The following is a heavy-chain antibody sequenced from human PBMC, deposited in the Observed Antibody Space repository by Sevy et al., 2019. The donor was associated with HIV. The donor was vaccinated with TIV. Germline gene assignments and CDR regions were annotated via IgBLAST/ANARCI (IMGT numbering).Heavy chain of an antibody. J-gene: IGHJ5*02. V-gene: IGHV4-4*07. Sequence: SETLSLTCTVSGGSISSYYWSWIRQPAGKGLEWIGRIYTSGSTNYNPSLKSRVTTSVDTSKNQFSLKLSSVTAADTAVYYCARDVYYYGSGSYSYNWFDPWGQGTLVTVSS. CDR1: GGSISSYY. D-gene: IGHD3-10*01. CDR3: ARDVYYYGSGSYSYNWFDP. CDR2: IYTSGST.